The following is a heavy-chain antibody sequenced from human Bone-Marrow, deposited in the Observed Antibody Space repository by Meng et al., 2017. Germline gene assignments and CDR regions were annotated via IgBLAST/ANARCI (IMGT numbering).Heavy chain of an antibody. V-gene: IGHV6-1*01. D-gene: IGHD6-13*01. J-gene: IGHJ4*02. CDR3: ARGMSAPTSYFDY. Sequence: SETLSLTCAISGDSVSSNSITWNWIRQSPSRGHEWLGRTYYRSKWYNDYAVSVKSRITINPDTSKNQFSLQLNSVTPEDTAVYYCARGMSAPTSYFDYWGQGTLVTVSS. CDR1: GDSVSSNSIT. CDR2: TYYRSKWYN.